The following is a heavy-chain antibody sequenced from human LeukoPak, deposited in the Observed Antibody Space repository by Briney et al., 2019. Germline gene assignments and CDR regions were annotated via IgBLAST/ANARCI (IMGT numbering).Heavy chain of an antibody. D-gene: IGHD3-22*01. J-gene: IGHJ3*02. CDR2: ISAYNGNT. CDR3: ARTLYYYDSSSYTPRGAFDI. V-gene: IGHV1-18*01. CDR1: GYTFTSYG. Sequence: ASVKVSCKASGYTFTSYGISWVRQAPGQGLEWMGWISAYNGNTNFAQKFQGRVTMTTDTSTSTVYMELRSLRSDDTAVYYCARTLYYYDSSSYTPRGAFDIWGQGTLVTVSS.